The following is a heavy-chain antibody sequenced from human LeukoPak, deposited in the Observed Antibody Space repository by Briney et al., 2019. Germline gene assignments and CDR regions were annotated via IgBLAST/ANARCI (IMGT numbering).Heavy chain of an antibody. V-gene: IGHV3-23*01. Sequence: SCKASGGTFSSYAMSWVRQAPGKGLEWVSAISGSGGSTYYADSVKGRFTISRDNSKNTLYLQMNSLRAEDTAVYYCAKAMLLRYFDWLFDDYWGQGTLVTVSS. CDR3: AKAMLLRYFDWLFDDY. D-gene: IGHD3-9*01. CDR2: ISGSGGST. CDR1: GGTFSSYA. J-gene: IGHJ4*02.